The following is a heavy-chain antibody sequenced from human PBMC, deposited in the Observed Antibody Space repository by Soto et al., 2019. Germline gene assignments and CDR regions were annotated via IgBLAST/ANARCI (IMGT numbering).Heavy chain of an antibody. Sequence: QLQLQESGPGLVKPSETLSLTCTVSGGSISSSSYYWGWIRQPPGKGLEWIGTINYSGSTYYNPSLNSRVIISVDTSKNQFSLKVGSVTAADTAIYYCARLPRIQLWLGWLDPWGQGTLVTVSS. CDR3: ARLPRIQLWLGWLDP. D-gene: IGHD5-18*01. CDR2: INYSGST. V-gene: IGHV4-39*01. J-gene: IGHJ5*02. CDR1: GGSISSSSYY.